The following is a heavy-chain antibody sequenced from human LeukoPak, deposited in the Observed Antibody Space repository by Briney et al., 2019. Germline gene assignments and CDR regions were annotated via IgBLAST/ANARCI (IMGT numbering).Heavy chain of an antibody. CDR1: GGTFSSYA. Sequence: SVKVSCKASGGTFSSYAISWVRQAPGQGLEWMGRIIPIFGTANYAQKFQGRVTITTDESTSTAYMELSSLRSEDTAMYYCARGIPDYYDSSGYYPAEYFQHWGQGTLVTVSS. J-gene: IGHJ1*01. V-gene: IGHV1-69*05. CDR2: IIPIFGTA. D-gene: IGHD3-22*01. CDR3: ARGIPDYYDSSGYYPAEYFQH.